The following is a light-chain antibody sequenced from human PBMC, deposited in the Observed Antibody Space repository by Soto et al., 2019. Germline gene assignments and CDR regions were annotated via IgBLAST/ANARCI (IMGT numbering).Light chain of an antibody. Sequence: EIVMTQSPATLSVSPGERATLSCRASQSVSSNLAWYRQKPGQAPRLLIYGASSRATGIPDRFSGSGSGTEFTLTITGLQSEDFAVYYCQQYNGWPWTFGLGTKVDIK. CDR2: GAS. CDR3: QQYNGWPWT. J-gene: IGKJ1*01. V-gene: IGKV3D-15*01. CDR1: QSVSSN.